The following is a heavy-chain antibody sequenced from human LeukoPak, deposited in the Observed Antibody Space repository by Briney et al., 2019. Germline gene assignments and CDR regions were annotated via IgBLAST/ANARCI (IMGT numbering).Heavy chain of an antibody. Sequence: ASVKVSCTVSGYTLTELSMHWVRQAPGKGLEWMGGFDPEDGETIYAQKFQGRVTMTEDTSTDTAYMELSSLRSEDTAVYYCATAPSGPLVTNWFDPWGQGTLVTVSS. D-gene: IGHD1-26*01. V-gene: IGHV1-24*01. CDR3: ATAPSGPLVTNWFDP. J-gene: IGHJ5*02. CDR2: FDPEDGET. CDR1: GYTLTELS.